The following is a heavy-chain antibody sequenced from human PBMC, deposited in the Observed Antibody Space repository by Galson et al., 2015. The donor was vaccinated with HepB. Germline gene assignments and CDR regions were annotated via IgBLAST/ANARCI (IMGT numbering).Heavy chain of an antibody. D-gene: IGHD3-22*01. Sequence: SVKVSCKASGYTFTSYGISWVRQAPGQGLEWMGWISAYNGNTNYAQKLQGRVTMTTDTSTSTAYMELRSLRSDDTAVYYCARDRPGVQWLLPAFDDAFDIWGQGTMVTVSS. CDR1: GYTFTSYG. J-gene: IGHJ3*02. CDR2: ISAYNGNT. V-gene: IGHV1-18*01. CDR3: ARDRPGVQWLLPAFDDAFDI.